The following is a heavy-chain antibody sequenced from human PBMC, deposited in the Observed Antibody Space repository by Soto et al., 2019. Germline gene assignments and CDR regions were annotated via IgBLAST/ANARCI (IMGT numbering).Heavy chain of an antibody. CDR1: GGSVSSGSYY. CDR3: AREQVQLERSGFDY. J-gene: IGHJ4*02. D-gene: IGHD1-1*01. CDR2: IYYSGST. Sequence: SETLSLTCTVSGGSVSSGSYYWSWIRQPPGKGLEWIGYIYYSGSTNYNPSLKSRVTISVDTSKNQFSLKLSSVTAADTAVYYCAREQVQLERSGFDYWGQGTLVTVSS. V-gene: IGHV4-61*01.